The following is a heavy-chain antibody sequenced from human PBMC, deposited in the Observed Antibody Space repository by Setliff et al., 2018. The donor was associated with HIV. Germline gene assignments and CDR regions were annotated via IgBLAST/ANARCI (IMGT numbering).Heavy chain of an antibody. V-gene: IGHV7-4-1*02. J-gene: IGHJ4*02. CDR2: INLNSKNP. Sequence: ASVKVSCKSSGYSFASYIINCLRQAPGQGREWMGGINLNSKNPTYAQGFTGRFLFSLDTSVSTAYLQISGLEANDTAMYYCARSYSNGPFDFWGQGTLVTVSS. D-gene: IGHD4-4*01. CDR3: ARSYSNGPFDF. CDR1: GYSFASYI.